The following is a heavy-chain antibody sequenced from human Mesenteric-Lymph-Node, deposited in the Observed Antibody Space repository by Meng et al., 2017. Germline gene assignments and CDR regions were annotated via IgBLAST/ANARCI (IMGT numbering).Heavy chain of an antibody. V-gene: IGHV3-11*04. CDR3: ARDHGSLNWFDP. D-gene: IGHD6-25*01. CDR2: VSPTSGSL. CDR1: VFTFSDYY. J-gene: IGHJ5*02. Sequence: GESLKISCPASVFTFSDYYMTWIRQPPGPGLEWLASVSPTSGSLYFADSVKCRFSISRDNAKNSVSLQLTRPRVEDTAVYYCARDHGSLNWFDPWGQGTLVTVSS.